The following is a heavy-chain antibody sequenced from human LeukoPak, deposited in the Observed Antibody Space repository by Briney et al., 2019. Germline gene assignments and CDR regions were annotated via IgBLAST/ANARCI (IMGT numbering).Heavy chain of an antibody. V-gene: IGHV4-61*02. CDR3: ARLSSLADWGHGIFDY. Sequence: SETLSLTCTVSGGSISSGSYYWSWIRQPAGKGLEWIGRIYTSGSTNYNPSLKSRVTISVDTSKNQFSLKLSSVIAADTAVYYCARLSSLADWGHGIFDYWGQGTLVTVSS. J-gene: IGHJ4*02. CDR2: IYTSGST. CDR1: GGSISSGSYY. D-gene: IGHD7-27*01.